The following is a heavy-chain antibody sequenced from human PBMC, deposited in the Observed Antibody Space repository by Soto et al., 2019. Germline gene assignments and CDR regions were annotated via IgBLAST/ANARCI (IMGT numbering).Heavy chain of an antibody. CDR3: ASVRYRNVIHA. D-gene: IGHD2-2*01. CDR1: GDTFSDYY. V-gene: IGHV1-2*02. CDR2: IDPRNGGT. J-gene: IGHJ4*02. Sequence: ASVKVCCKASGDTFSDYYIHWVRQAPGQGLEWMGWIDPRNGGTKYAQKFQDRFSMTTATCTSTASMELRRLRSDDTAVFFCASVRYRNVIHAWGQGTLVTVSS.